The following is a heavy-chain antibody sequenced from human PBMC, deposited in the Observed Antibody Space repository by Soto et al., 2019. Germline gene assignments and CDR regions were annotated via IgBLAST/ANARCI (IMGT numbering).Heavy chain of an antibody. Sequence: GSLRLSCAASGFTFSSYAMSWVRQAPVKGLEWVSAISGSGGSTYYADSVKGRFTISRDNSKNTLYLQMNSLRSEDTAVYYCAKAHLTGGYNLRFLGYWGQGTLVTAPQ. CDR2: ISGSGGST. D-gene: IGHD5-12*01. J-gene: IGHJ4*02. CDR1: GFTFSSYA. V-gene: IGHV3-23*01. CDR3: AKAHLTGGYNLRFLGY.